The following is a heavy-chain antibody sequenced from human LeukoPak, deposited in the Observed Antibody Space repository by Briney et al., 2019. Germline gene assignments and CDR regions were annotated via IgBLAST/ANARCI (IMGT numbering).Heavy chain of an antibody. CDR2: INHSGGT. CDR1: GGSFSGYY. J-gene: IGHJ6*02. D-gene: IGHD3-10*01. V-gene: IGHV4-34*01. Sequence: PSETLSLTCAVYGGSFSGYYWSWIRQPPGKGLEWIGEINHSGGTNYNPSLKSRVTISVDTSKNQFSLKLSSVTAADTAVYYCARAYGSGSYWTYYYYYGMDVWGQGTTVTVSS. CDR3: ARAYGSGSYWTYYYYYGMDV.